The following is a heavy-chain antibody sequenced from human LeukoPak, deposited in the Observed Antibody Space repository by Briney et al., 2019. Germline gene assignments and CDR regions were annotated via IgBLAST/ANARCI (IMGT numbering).Heavy chain of an antibody. J-gene: IGHJ4*02. Sequence: PGGSLGLSCTASGFTFSSYWMSWVRQAPGKGLEWVSSISSSSSYIYYADSVKGRFTISRDNAKNSLYLQMNSLRAEDTAVYYCASEDGYNLNYWGQGTLVTVSS. CDR1: GFTFSSYW. CDR3: ASEDGYNLNY. D-gene: IGHD5-24*01. V-gene: IGHV3-21*01. CDR2: ISSSSSYI.